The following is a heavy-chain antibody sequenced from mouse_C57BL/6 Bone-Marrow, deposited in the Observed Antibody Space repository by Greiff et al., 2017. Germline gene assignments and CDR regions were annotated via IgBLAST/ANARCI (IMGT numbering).Heavy chain of an antibody. Sequence: QVQLQQPGAELVKPGASVKLSCKASGYTFTSYWMHWVKQRPGRGLEWIGRIDPNSGGTKYNEKFKSKATLTVDKHSSTAYMQLSSLTSEDSAVXYCARSRAFMTTVVPYYYAMEYWGQRNSDTVSS. J-gene: IGHJ4*01. CDR3: ARSRAFMTTVVPYYYAMEY. CDR1: GYTFTSYW. D-gene: IGHD1-1*01. CDR2: IDPNSGGT. V-gene: IGHV1-72*01.